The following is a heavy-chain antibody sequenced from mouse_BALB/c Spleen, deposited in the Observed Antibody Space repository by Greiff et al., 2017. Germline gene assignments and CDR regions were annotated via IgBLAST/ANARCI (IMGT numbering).Heavy chain of an antibody. D-gene: IGHD2-1*01. V-gene: IGHV1S41*01. CDR2: IAPGSGST. CDR1: GYTFTSYW. Sequence: DLVKPGASVKLSCKASGYTFTSYWINWIKQRPGQGLEWIGRIAPGSGSTYYNEMFKGKATLTVDTSSSTAYIQLSSLSSEDSAVYFCARRGGGNSYFDDWGQGTTLTVSS. CDR3: ARRGGGNSYFDD. J-gene: IGHJ2*01.